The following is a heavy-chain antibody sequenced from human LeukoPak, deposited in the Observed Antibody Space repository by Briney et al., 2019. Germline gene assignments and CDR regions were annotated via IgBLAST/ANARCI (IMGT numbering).Heavy chain of an antibody. D-gene: IGHD2-2*02. CDR1: GYTFTSYD. CDR3: ARGDSYCSSTSCYTWWYNWFDP. V-gene: IGHV1-8*01. Sequence: GASVKVSCKASGYTFTSYDINWVRQATGQGLEWMGWMSPNSGNTGYAQKFQGRVTMTRDTSISTAYMELNSLRSEDTAVYYCARGDSYCSSTSCYTWWYNWFDPWGQGTLVTVSS. J-gene: IGHJ5*02. CDR2: MSPNSGNT.